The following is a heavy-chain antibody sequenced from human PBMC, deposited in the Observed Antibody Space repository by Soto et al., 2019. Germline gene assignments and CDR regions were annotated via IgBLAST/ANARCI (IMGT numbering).Heavy chain of an antibody. D-gene: IGHD2-21*02. V-gene: IGHV1-18*01. J-gene: IGHJ4*02. CDR2: MSVYDGNT. CDR1: GYKSINFY. Sequence: QVHLVQSGAEVKKPGASLKVSCKASGYKSINFYLAWVRQAPGQGLEWMGLMSVYDGNTDYGQKFQDRVVMTTDTATTTAYMELRRLRSDDSAVYYCARVEYGDLVYRDVWGQGTQVTVSS. CDR3: ARVEYGDLVYRDV.